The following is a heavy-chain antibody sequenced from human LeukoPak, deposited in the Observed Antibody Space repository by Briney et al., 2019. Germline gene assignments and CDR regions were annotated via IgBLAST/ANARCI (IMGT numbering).Heavy chain of an antibody. CDR1: GYSFTSYW. J-gene: IGHJ6*02. CDR2: IYPGDSDT. CDR3: ARHNDLYYYDSSGYSKAGYYGMDV. Sequence: GESLKISCKGSGYSFTSYWIGWVRQMPGKGLEWMGIIYPGDSDTRYSPSFQGQVTISADKSISTAYLQWSSLKASDTAMYYCARHNDLYYYDSSGYSKAGYYGMDVWGQGTTVTVSS. V-gene: IGHV5-51*01. D-gene: IGHD3-22*01.